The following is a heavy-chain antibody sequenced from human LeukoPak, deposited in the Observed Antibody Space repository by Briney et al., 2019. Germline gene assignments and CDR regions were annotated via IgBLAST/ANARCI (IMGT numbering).Heavy chain of an antibody. J-gene: IGHJ4*02. D-gene: IGHD2-21*01. CDR2: IRYDGSNK. CDR1: GFTFSSYG. V-gene: IGHV3-30*02. CDR3: ARGPSYCGGDCYYYFDY. Sequence: GGSLRLSCAATGFTFSSYGRHWVRQAPGKGLEWVAFIRYDGSNKYYADSVKGRFTISRDNAKNSLYLQMNSLRAEDTAVYYCARGPSYCGGDCYYYFDYWGQGTLVTVSS.